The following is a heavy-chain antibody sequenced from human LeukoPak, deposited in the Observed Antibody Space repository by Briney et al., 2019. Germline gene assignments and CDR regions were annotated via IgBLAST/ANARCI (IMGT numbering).Heavy chain of an antibody. CDR3: ARRDYYDGTAIIAGFDR. J-gene: IGHJ4*02. D-gene: IGHD3-22*01. Sequence: GQSLKFSCEGSGYSFSNFKIGWVRQMPGKGLEWMGIIYPGDSNTKYSPSFQGQVTISVDKTISTAYLQWSSLKASDTAMYYCARRDYYDGTAIIAGFDRWGQGTLVTVSS. CDR2: IYPGDSNT. V-gene: IGHV5-51*01. CDR1: GYSFSNFK.